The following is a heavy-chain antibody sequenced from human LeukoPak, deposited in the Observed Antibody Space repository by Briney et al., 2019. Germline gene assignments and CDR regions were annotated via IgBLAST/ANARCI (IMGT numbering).Heavy chain of an antibody. V-gene: IGHV4-34*01. CDR1: GGSFSGYY. D-gene: IGHD6-13*01. Sequence: SETLSLTCAVYGGSFSGYYWSWIRQPPGKGLEWIGEINHSGSTNYNPSLKSRVTISVDTSKNQFSLKLSSVTVADTAVYYCARGLAAAGFDPWGQGTLVTVSS. J-gene: IGHJ5*02. CDR3: ARGLAAAGFDP. CDR2: INHSGST.